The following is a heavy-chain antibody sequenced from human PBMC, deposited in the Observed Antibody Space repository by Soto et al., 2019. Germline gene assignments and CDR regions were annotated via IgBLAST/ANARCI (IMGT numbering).Heavy chain of an antibody. CDR1: GFTFTSSA. J-gene: IGHJ6*02. V-gene: IGHV1-58*01. CDR2: IVVGSGNT. Sequence: ASVKVSCKASGFTFTSSAVQWVRQARGQRLEWIGWIVVGSGNTNYAQKFQERVTITRDMSTSTAYMELSSLRSEDTAVYYCAADALSNIVVVPAAIPGMDVWGQGTTVTVSS. CDR3: AADALSNIVVVPAAIPGMDV. D-gene: IGHD2-2*02.